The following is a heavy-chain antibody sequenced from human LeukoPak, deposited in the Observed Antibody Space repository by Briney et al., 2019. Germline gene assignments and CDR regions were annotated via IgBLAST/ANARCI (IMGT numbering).Heavy chain of an antibody. V-gene: IGHV3-21*01. CDR2: ISSSSSYI. CDR1: GFTFSSYS. Sequence: GGSLRLSCAASGFTFSSYSMNWVRQAPGKGLEWVSSISSSSSYIYYADSVKGRFTISRDNAKNSLYLPMNSLRAEDTAVYYCASELAGDSSGCFDYWGQGTLVTVSS. D-gene: IGHD6-19*01. J-gene: IGHJ4*02. CDR3: ASELAGDSSGCFDY.